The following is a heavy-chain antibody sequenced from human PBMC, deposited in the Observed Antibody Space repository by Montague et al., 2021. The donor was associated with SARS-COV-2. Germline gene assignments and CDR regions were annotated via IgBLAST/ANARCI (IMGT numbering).Heavy chain of an antibody. J-gene: IGHJ4*02. Sequence: SETLSLTCVVSGDSISTYNWWTWVRLPPGKGLEWVGEIHHTGSTKYKPSLKSRVSMSVDKSWNQFPLRLTSVTTADTAIYYCARKGSGRSDLAYWGQGTLVTVSS. D-gene: IGHD1-26*01. CDR2: IHHTGST. CDR1: GDSISTYNW. CDR3: ARKGSGRSDLAY. V-gene: IGHV4-4*02.